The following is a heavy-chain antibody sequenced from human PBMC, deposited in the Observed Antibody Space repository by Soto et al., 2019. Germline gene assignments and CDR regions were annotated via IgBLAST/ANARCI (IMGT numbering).Heavy chain of an antibody. J-gene: IGHJ6*02. CDR3: ARLGGYYYGSGSYLSYYGMDV. Sequence: GESLKISCKGSGYSFTSYWIGWVRQMPGKGLEWMGIIYPGDSDTRYSPSFQGQVTISADKSISTAYLQWSSLKASDTAMYYCARLGGYYYGSGSYLSYYGMDVWGQGTTVTVSS. V-gene: IGHV5-51*01. CDR1: GYSFTSYW. CDR2: IYPGDSDT. D-gene: IGHD3-10*01.